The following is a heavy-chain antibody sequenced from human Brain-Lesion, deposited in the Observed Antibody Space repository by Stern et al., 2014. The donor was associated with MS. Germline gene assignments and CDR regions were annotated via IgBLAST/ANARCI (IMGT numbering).Heavy chain of an antibody. D-gene: IGHD1-1*01. V-gene: IGHV3-30*18. CDR2: ISNDGNHK. CDR3: AKHLAERPFDY. Sequence: VQLGESGGGLVQPGGSLRLSCAASGVTYTDYWMRWVRQAPGKGPEGVAVISNDGNHKYYAGSVKDRFTISRDNSKNTLYLQMNSLRVEDTAVYYCAKHLAERPFDYWGQGTLVTVSS. CDR1: GVTYTDYW. J-gene: IGHJ4*02.